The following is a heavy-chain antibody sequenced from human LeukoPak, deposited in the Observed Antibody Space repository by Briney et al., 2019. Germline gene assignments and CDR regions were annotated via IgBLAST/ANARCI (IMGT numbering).Heavy chain of an antibody. D-gene: IGHD6-19*01. CDR2: INWNGGST. Sequence: GGSLRLSCAASGFTFDDYGINWVRQAPGKGLEWVSGINWNGGSTGYADSVKGRFTISRDNAKNSLYLQMNSLRAEDTALYYCARGYSSATRGSGGAFDIWGQGTMVTVSS. V-gene: IGHV3-20*04. J-gene: IGHJ3*02. CDR3: ARGYSSATRGSGGAFDI. CDR1: GFTFDDYG.